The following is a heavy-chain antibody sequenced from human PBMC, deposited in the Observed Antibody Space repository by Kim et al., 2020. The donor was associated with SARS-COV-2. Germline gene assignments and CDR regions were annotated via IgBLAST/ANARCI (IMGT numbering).Heavy chain of an antibody. CDR1: GFTFTSSA. V-gene: IGHV1-58*01. Sequence: SVKVSCKASGFTFTSSAVQWVRQARGQRLAWIGWIVVGSGNTNYAKKFQERVTITRHMSTSTDDMELSSLRSEDTAVYYCAADRSGSLHYYYGMDFWGQGTTVTVSS. D-gene: IGHD6-19*01. CDR2: IVVGSGNT. J-gene: IGHJ6*01. CDR3: AADRSGSLHYYYGMDF.